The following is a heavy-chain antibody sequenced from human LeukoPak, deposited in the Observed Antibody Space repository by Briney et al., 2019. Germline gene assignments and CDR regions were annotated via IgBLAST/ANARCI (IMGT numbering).Heavy chain of an antibody. CDR3: ARHLVRDIAVVPAALDY. V-gene: IGHV4-39*01. J-gene: IGHJ4*02. D-gene: IGHD2-2*01. Sequence: SETLSLTCTVSGGSISSSSYYWGWIRQPPGKGLEWIGSIYYSGSTYYNPSLKSRVTISVDTSKNQFSLKLSSVTAADTAVYYCARHLVRDIAVVPAALDYWGQGTLVTVSS. CDR2: IYYSGST. CDR1: GGSISSSSYY.